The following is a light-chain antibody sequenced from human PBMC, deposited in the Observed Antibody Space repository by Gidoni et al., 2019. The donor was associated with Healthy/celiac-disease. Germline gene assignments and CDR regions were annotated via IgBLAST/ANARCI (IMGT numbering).Light chain of an antibody. CDR2: GNN. J-gene: IGLJ2*01. Sequence: QSVLTQPPSVSGAPGQRVTLSCTGSSSNIGSGYDVHWYQHLPGTAPKLLIYGNNNRPSGVPDRFSGSKSGTSASLAITGLQAEDEGDFYCQSYDSSLSGVVFGGGTKLTVL. CDR3: QSYDSSLSGVV. CDR1: SSNIGSGYD. V-gene: IGLV1-40*01.